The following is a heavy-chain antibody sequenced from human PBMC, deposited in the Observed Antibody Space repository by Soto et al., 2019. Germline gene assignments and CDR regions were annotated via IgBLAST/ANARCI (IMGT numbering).Heavy chain of an antibody. CDR3: ARASGSSYWFDP. J-gene: IGHJ5*02. D-gene: IGHD1-26*01. Sequence: SVKVSCKASGYTFTSYAMHWVRQAPGQRLEWMGWINACNGNTKYSQKFQGRVTITTDTSTSTAYMELRSLRSDDTAVYYCARASGSSYWFDPWGQGTLVTVSS. V-gene: IGHV1-3*01. CDR2: INACNGNT. CDR1: GYTFTSYA.